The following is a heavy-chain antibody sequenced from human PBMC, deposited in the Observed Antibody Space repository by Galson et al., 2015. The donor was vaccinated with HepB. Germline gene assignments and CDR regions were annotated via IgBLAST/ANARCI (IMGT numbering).Heavy chain of an antibody. D-gene: IGHD3-3*01. J-gene: IGHJ3*02. CDR2: INPNSGGT. Sequence: SCKASGYTFTGYYMHWVRQAPGQGLEWMGWINPNSGGTNYAQKFQGRVTMTRDTSISTAYMELSRLRSDDTAVYYCASRTIFGVVTTDDAFDIWGQGTMVTVSS. CDR3: ASRTIFGVVTTDDAFDI. CDR1: GYTFTGYY. V-gene: IGHV1-2*02.